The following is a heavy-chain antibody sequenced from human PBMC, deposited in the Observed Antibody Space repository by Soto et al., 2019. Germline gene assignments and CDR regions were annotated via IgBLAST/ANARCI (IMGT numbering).Heavy chain of an antibody. J-gene: IGHJ4*02. Sequence: SETRSLTCAVSGFAMDTAYVCGWIRQTPGEQLAYIGLISHSGRSFSNPSLKSRLTISFDTATNESSLNLKSVTAADTAVYYCARGRGFRLLGDPLDSWGQGTPVTVSS. D-gene: IGHD3-10*01. V-gene: IGHV4-38-2*01. CDR1: GFAMDTAYV. CDR2: ISHSGRS. CDR3: ARGRGFRLLGDPLDS.